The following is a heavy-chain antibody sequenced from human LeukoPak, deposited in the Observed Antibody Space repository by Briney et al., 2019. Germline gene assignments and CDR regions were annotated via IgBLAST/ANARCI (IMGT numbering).Heavy chain of an antibody. CDR3: ARDPPDY. V-gene: IGHV3-74*01. J-gene: IGHJ4*02. CDR2: INSDGRST. CDR1: GFTFSSYW. Sequence: RASLRLSCAASGFTFSSYWMHWVRQAPGKWLVWVSRINSDGRSTRYADSVKGRFTMSRDNAKNTVYLQMNSLRAEDTAVYYCARDPPDYWGQGTLVTVSS.